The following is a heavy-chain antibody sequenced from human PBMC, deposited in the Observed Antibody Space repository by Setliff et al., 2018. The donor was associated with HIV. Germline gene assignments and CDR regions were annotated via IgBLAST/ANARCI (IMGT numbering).Heavy chain of an antibody. CDR2: IYNSGST. J-gene: IGHJ4*02. D-gene: IGHD1-26*01. V-gene: IGHV4-31*03. CDR1: GGSISTGGYY. CDR3: ARRWGEAFDY. Sequence: PSETLSLTCTVSGGSISTGGYYWSWIRQHPGKGLEWIGYIYNSGSTNYKPSLKSRVTISVDMSKNQFSLRLSSVTAADTAVYYCARRWGEAFDYWGQGTLVTVSS.